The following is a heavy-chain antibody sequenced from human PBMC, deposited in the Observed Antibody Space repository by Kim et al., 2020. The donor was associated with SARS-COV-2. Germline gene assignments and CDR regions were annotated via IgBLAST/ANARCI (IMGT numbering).Heavy chain of an antibody. CDR1: GGSISSYY. D-gene: IGHD3-22*01. J-gene: IGHJ4*02. CDR3: ARGRRRGNDSSGYYYVY. Sequence: SETLSLTCTVSGGSISSYYWSWIRQPPGKGLEWNGYVYYSGSTNYNPSLKSQVTLTVDTSKNQFSLKLSSVTAADTAVYYCARGRRRGNDSSGYYYVYWGQGTLVTVSS. V-gene: IGHV4-59*13. CDR2: VYYSGST.